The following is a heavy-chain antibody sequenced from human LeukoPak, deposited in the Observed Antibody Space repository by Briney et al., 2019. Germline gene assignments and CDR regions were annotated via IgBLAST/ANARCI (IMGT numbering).Heavy chain of an antibody. V-gene: IGHV1-2*02. J-gene: IGHJ4*02. CDR2: INPNSGGT. CDR1: GYTFTVYY. Sequence: ASVKVSCKASGYTFTVYYMHWVRQAPGQGLEWMGWINPNSGGTIYAQKFQGRVTMTRDTSISTAYMELSRLRSDDTAVYYCARGAHYHDSSEGFDYWGQGTLVTVSS. CDR3: ARGAHYHDSSEGFDY. D-gene: IGHD3-22*01.